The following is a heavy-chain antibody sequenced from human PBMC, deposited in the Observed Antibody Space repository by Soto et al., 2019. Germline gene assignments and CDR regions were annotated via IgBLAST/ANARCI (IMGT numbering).Heavy chain of an antibody. CDR3: AKDTAPGFYDANGHLDY. J-gene: IGHJ4*02. Sequence: GGSLRRSCVVSGISFDYYAMHWVRQVPGKGLEWVSGINLDSGDIGYADSVKGRFTISRDNAKNSLYLQMNSLKTEDTALYYCAKDTAPGFYDANGHLDYWGQGTPVTVSS. V-gene: IGHV3-9*01. CDR1: GISFDYYA. CDR2: INLDSGDI. D-gene: IGHD2-8*01.